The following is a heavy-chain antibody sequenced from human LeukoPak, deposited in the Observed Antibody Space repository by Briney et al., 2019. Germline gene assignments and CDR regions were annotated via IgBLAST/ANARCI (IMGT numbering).Heavy chain of an antibody. CDR1: GYTLTELS. Sequence: EASVKVSCKVSGYTLTELSMHWVRQAHGKGLEWMGGFDPEDGETIYAQKFQGRVTMTEDTSTDTACMELSSLRSEETAVYYCATGLGYSYYYGMDVWGKGTTVTVSS. J-gene: IGHJ6*04. V-gene: IGHV1-24*01. CDR2: FDPEDGET. CDR3: ATGLGYSYYYGMDV. D-gene: IGHD1-1*01.